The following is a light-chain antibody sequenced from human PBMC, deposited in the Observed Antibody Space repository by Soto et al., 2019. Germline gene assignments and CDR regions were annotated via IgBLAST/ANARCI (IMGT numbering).Light chain of an antibody. CDR2: DAS. CDR3: QQRGNRPPWT. V-gene: IGKV3-11*01. Sequence: EIVMTQSPATLSLSPGERATLSCRASQSVGKYLVWYQQKPGQAPRLLIYDASNRATGIPARFSGSGSGTDFTLTISSLEPEDFAVYYCQQRGNRPPWTFGQRTKVDIK. J-gene: IGKJ1*01. CDR1: QSVGKY.